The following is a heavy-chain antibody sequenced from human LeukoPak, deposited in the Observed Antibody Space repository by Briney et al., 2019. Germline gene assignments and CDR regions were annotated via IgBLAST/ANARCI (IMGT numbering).Heavy chain of an antibody. Sequence: GASVKVSCKASGGTFSSYAISWVRQAPGQGLEWMGWISGYNGNTKYAQKVQGRVTMTTDTSTSTAYMELRSLRSDDTAVYYCARSGWGNRQAFDIWGQGTMVTVSS. J-gene: IGHJ3*02. CDR3: ARSGWGNRQAFDI. CDR1: GGTFSSYA. V-gene: IGHV1-18*01. CDR2: ISGYNGNT. D-gene: IGHD6-19*01.